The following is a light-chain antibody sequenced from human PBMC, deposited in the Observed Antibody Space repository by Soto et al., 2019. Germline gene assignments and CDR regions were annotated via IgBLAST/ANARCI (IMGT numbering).Light chain of an antibody. Sequence: QSALTQPPSASGTPGQRVTISCSGSTSNIGSNTVNWYQQLPGTAPKLVIYSNNQRPSGVPDRFSGSRSDTSASLAISGLQSEAEADYYCAAWDDSLNAYVFGTGTKVTVL. CDR1: TSNIGSNT. V-gene: IGLV1-44*01. CDR3: AAWDDSLNAYV. CDR2: SNN. J-gene: IGLJ1*01.